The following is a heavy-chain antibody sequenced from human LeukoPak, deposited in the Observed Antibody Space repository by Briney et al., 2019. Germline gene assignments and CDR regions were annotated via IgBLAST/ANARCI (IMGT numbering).Heavy chain of an antibody. J-gene: IGHJ4*02. V-gene: IGHV1-8*01. CDR1: GYTFTSYD. D-gene: IGHD4-17*01. Sequence: GASVKVSCKASGYTFTSYDINWVRQATGQGLEWMGWMNPNSGNTGYAQKFQGRVTMTRNTSISTAYMELSSLRSDDTAVYYCARDLPPSRLGMTTVTTDYWGQGTLVTVSS. CDR2: MNPNSGNT. CDR3: ARDLPPSRLGMTTVTTDY.